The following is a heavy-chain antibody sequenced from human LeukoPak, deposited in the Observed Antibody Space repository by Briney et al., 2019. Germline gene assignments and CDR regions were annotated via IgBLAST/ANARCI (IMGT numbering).Heavy chain of an antibody. CDR1: GFIVNSYA. Sequence: GGSLRLSCAASGFIVNSYAMSWVRQAPGKGLAWVSLIYSDGVTQYADSVKGRFTVSRDNSKNTLYLQMNSLRDEDTAVYFCARDRAEGKTWVEFDPWGQGTLVTVSS. V-gene: IGHV3-66*02. CDR3: ARDRAEGKTWVEFDP. J-gene: IGHJ5*02. CDR2: IYSDGVT.